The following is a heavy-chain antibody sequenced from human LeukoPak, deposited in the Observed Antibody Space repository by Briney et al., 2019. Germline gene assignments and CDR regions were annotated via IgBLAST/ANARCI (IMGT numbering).Heavy chain of an antibody. CDR3: ARQIVRRGELFSSYFDY. J-gene: IGHJ4*02. CDR1: GGSISSYY. D-gene: IGHD3-10*01. Sequence: SETLSLTCTVSGGSISSYYWSWIRQPPGKGLEWIGYIYYSGSTNYNPSLKSRVTISVDTSKNQFSLKLSSVTAADTAVYYCARQIVRRGELFSSYFDYWGQGTLVTVSS. V-gene: IGHV4-59*08. CDR2: IYYSGST.